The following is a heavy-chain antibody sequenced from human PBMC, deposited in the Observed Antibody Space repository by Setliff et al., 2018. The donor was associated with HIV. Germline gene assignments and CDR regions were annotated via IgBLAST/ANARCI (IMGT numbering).Heavy chain of an antibody. CDR3: ARGLRVYDSSGYYYRDYYYYYMDV. Sequence: PSETLSLTCTVSGASISSHYWSWIRQPPGKGLEWIGYIYYRGSTNYNPSLKSRVTISVDTSKNQFSLKLSSVTAADTAVYYCARGLRVYDSSGYYYRDYYYYYMDVWGKGTTVTVSS. CDR2: IYYRGST. CDR1: GASISSHY. D-gene: IGHD3-22*01. V-gene: IGHV4-59*11. J-gene: IGHJ6*03.